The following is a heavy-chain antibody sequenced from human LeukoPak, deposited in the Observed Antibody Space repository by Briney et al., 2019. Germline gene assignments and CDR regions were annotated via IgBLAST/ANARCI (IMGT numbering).Heavy chain of an antibody. J-gene: IGHJ4*02. Sequence: GGSLRLSCAASGFTFDDYAMHWARQAPGKGLEWVSGISWNSGSIGYADSVKGRFTISRDNAKNSLYLQMNSLRAEDTALYYCAKDPTESFQASGYLYYFDYWGQGTLVTVSS. CDR3: AKDPTESFQASGYLYYFDY. CDR1: GFTFDDYA. D-gene: IGHD3-22*01. V-gene: IGHV3-9*01. CDR2: ISWNSGSI.